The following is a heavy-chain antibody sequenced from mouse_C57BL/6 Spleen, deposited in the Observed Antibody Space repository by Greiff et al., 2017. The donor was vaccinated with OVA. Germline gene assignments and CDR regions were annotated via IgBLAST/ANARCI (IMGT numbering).Heavy chain of an antibody. V-gene: IGHV1-5*01. Sequence: VQLQQSGTVLARPGASVKMSCKTSGYTFTSYWMHWVKQRPGQGLEWIGAIYPGNSDTSYNQKFKGKAKLTAVTSASTAYMELSSLTNEDSAVYYCTRGDYYGSSSFDDWGQGTTLTVSS. CDR3: TRGDYYGSSSFDD. CDR1: GYTFTSYW. J-gene: IGHJ2*01. CDR2: IYPGNSDT. D-gene: IGHD1-1*01.